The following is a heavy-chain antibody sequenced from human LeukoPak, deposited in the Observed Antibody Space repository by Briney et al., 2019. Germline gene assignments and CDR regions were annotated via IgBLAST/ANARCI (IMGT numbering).Heavy chain of an antibody. CDR1: GGTFSSYA. D-gene: IGHD1-26*01. CDR2: IIPIFGTA. V-gene: IGHV1-69*13. CDR3: ARDQLSGSYGPDYYYGMDV. Sequence: GASVTVSCKASGGTFSSYAISWVRQAPGQGLEWMGGIIPIFGTANYAQKFQGRVTITADESTSTAYMELSSLRSEDTAVYYCARDQLSGSYGPDYYYGMDVWGQGTTVTVSS. J-gene: IGHJ6*02.